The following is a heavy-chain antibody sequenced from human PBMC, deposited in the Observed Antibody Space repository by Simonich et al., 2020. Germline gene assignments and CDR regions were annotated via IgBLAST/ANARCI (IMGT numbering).Heavy chain of an antibody. J-gene: IGHJ6*02. CDR3: ARWIAVAGTGAYGMDV. V-gene: IGHV3-21*01. CDR2: ISSSSSYI. Sequence: EVQLVESGGGLVKPGGSLRLSCAASGFTFSSYSMNWVCQAPGKGLEWVSSISSSSSYIYYAASVNGRYTISRDNSKNSRYLQMNSLRAEDTALYYCARWIAVAGTGAYGMDVWGQGTTVTVSS. CDR1: GFTFSSYS. D-gene: IGHD6-19*01.